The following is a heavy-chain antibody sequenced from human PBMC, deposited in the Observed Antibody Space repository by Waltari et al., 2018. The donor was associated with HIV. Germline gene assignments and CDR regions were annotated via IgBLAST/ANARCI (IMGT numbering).Heavy chain of an antibody. CDR1: GYTFTNNA. V-gene: IGHV7-4-1*02. J-gene: IGHJ5*01. D-gene: IGHD6-19*01. Sequence: QVQLVQSGSELKKPGASVKVSCKASGYTFTNNAVNWVRQAPGQGLEWMGWINTKTGNQTYAQGFTGRFVFSLDTSVSTAYLQISSLKAEDTAFYYCARYTTGWYDSWGQGTLVTVSS. CDR3: ARYTTGWYDS. CDR2: INTKTGNQ.